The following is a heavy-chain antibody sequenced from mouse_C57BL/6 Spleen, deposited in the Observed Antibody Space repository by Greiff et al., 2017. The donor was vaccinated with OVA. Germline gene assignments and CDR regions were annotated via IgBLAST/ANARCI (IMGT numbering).Heavy chain of an antibody. D-gene: IGHD3-2*02. CDR2: ISSGGSYT. J-gene: IGHJ3*01. Sequence: DVMLVESGGDLVKPGGSLKLSCAASGFTFSSYGMSWVRQTPDKRLEWVATISSGGSYTYYPDSVKGRFTISRDNAKNTLYLQMSSLKSEDTAMYYCASLDSSDYATTYWGQGTLVTVSA. CDR3: ASLDSSDYATTY. V-gene: IGHV5-6*02. CDR1: GFTFSSYG.